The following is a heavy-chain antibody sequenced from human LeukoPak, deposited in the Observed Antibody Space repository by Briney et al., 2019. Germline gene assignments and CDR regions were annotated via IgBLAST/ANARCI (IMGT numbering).Heavy chain of an antibody. CDR2: ISGSEDRT. CDR3: AKSRSSTTSSSNY. J-gene: IGHJ4*02. Sequence: GGSLRLSCEASGFTFSGYALSWVRQAPGKGLEWVSCISGSEDRTAYADSVRGRFTISRDNSKNTLYLQMNSLRVEDTGVYFCAKSRSSTTSSSNYWGQGILVTVSS. V-gene: IGHV3-23*01. D-gene: IGHD2-2*01. CDR1: GFTFSGYA.